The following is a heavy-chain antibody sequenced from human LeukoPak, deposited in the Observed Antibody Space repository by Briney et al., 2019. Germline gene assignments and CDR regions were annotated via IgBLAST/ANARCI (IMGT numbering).Heavy chain of an antibody. V-gene: IGHV4-39*07. CDR3: AREVELPWVDY. D-gene: IGHD1-26*01. J-gene: IGHJ4*02. Sequence: PSETLSLTCTVSGASISSSTDYWGWIRQPPGKGLEWIANIYYSGSTYYNPSLKSRVTISVDTSKNQFSLKLSSVTAADTAVYYCAREVELPWVDYWGQGTLVTVSS. CDR1: GASISSSTDY. CDR2: IYYSGST.